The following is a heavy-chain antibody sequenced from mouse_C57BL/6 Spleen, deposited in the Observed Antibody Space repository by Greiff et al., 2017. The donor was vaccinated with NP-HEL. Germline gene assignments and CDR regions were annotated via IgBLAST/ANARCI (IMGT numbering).Heavy chain of an antibody. CDR2: IYPGDGDT. CDR3: ARSGSSYDAMDY. J-gene: IGHJ4*01. D-gene: IGHD1-1*01. Sequence: QVQLKQSGAELVKPGASVKISCKASGYAFSSYWMNWVKQRPGKGLEWIGQIYPGDGDTNYNGKFKGKATLTADKSSSTAYMQLSSLTSEDSAVYFCARSGSSYDAMDYWGQGTSVTVSS. CDR1: GYAFSSYW. V-gene: IGHV1-80*01.